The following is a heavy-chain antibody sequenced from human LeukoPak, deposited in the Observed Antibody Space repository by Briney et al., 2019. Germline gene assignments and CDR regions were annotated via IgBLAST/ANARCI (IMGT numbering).Heavy chain of an antibody. CDR1: GFTFSSYA. J-gene: IGHJ4*02. CDR2: ITGSGGST. Sequence: GRSLRLSCAASGFTFSSYAMSWVRQAPGKGLEWVSAITGSGGSTYYADSVKGRFTISRDNSKNTLYVQMNSLRAEDTAVYYCATERNWVFDYWGQGTLVTVSS. V-gene: IGHV3-23*01. CDR3: ATERNWVFDY. D-gene: IGHD7-27*01.